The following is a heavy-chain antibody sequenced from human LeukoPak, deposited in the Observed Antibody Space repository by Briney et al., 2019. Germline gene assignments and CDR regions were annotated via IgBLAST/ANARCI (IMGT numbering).Heavy chain of an antibody. V-gene: IGHV4-39*07. CDR2: INHSGST. Sequence: SETLSLTCTVSGVSISSSNSYWSWIRQPPGKGLEWIGEINHSGSTNYNPSLKSRVTISVDTSKNQFSLKLSSVTAADTAVYYCARAPLITKKYCSGGSCYGIDYWGQGALVTASS. J-gene: IGHJ4*02. CDR3: ARAPLITKKYCSGGSCYGIDY. D-gene: IGHD2-15*01. CDR1: GVSISSSNSY.